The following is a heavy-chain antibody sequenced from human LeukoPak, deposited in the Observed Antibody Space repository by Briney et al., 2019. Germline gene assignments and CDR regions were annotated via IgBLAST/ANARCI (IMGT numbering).Heavy chain of an antibody. Sequence: GGSLRLSRSASGFTFSDHYMSSVRHAPGRGLEWGSYISSSGSTISYADSVKCRFTISSENSRNTVYLQMNNLRVGDTAVYYCARVAGWHWFDPWGQGTLVTVSS. J-gene: IGHJ5*02. CDR1: GFTFSDHY. V-gene: IGHV3-11*01. CDR3: ARVAGWHWFDP. D-gene: IGHD2-15*01. CDR2: ISSSGSTI.